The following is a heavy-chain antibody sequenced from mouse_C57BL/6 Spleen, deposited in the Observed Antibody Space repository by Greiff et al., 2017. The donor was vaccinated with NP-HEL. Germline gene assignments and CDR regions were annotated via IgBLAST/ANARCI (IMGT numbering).Heavy chain of an antibody. V-gene: IGHV1-82*01. Sequence: VQLQQSGPELVQPGASVKISCKASGYAFSSSWMNWVKQRPGKGLEWIGRIYPGDGDTNYNGKFKGKATLTADKSSSTAYMQLSSLTSEDSAVYFCAREGATVVAPYYAMDYWGQGTSVTVSS. D-gene: IGHD1-1*01. CDR3: AREGATVVAPYYAMDY. CDR1: GYAFSSSW. J-gene: IGHJ4*01. CDR2: IYPGDGDT.